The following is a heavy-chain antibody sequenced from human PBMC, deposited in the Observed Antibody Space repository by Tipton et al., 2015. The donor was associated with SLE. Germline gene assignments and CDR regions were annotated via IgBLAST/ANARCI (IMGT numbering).Heavy chain of an antibody. D-gene: IGHD4/OR15-4a*01. CDR2: IIPILGMA. V-gene: IGHV1-69*09. J-gene: IGHJ3*02. CDR3: TGALTMVPRDAFDI. Sequence: QVQLVQSGAEVKKPGSSVKVSCKASGGTFSSYTISWVRQAPGQGLEWMGRIIPILGMANYAQKFQGRVTITADKSTSTAYMELRSLRSDDTAVYYCTGALTMVPRDAFDIWGQGTMVTVSS. CDR1: GGTFSSYT.